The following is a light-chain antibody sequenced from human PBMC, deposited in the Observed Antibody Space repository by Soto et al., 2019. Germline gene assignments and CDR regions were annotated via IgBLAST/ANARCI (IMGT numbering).Light chain of an antibody. V-gene: IGKV1-39*01. CDR3: QQSYSTPIT. Sequence: DIQMTQYPSSLSASVEDRVIITCRASQSISNHLNWYQQKPGKAPKLLIYAASSLQSGVPARFSGSGSGTDFTLTISSLQPEDFVTYYCQQSYSTPITFGQGTRLEIK. CDR2: AAS. J-gene: IGKJ5*01. CDR1: QSISNH.